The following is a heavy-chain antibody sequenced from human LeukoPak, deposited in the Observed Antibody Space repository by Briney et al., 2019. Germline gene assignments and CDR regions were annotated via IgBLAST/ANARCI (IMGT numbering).Heavy chain of an antibody. CDR1: GFTFSSYG. V-gene: IGHV3-30*18. D-gene: IGHD6-25*01. CDR3: AKNSRVWRFSSGIDY. Sequence: PGGSLRLSCAASGFTFSSYGMHWVRQAPGKGLEWVAVISYDGSNKYYADSVKGRFTISRDNSKNTLYLQMNSLRAEDTAVYYCAKNSRVWRFSSGIDYWGQGTTVTVSS. CDR2: ISYDGSNK. J-gene: IGHJ4*03.